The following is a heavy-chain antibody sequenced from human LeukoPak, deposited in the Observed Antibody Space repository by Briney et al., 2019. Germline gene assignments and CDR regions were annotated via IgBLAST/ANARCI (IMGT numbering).Heavy chain of an antibody. Sequence: GGSLRLSCAASGFTFSSYSMNWVRQAPGKGLEWVSSICSSSSYIYYADAVRGRFTISRGNAKNSLYLQMNSMRAEDTAVYYCARVSINCGGDCYAFDIWGQGTMVTVSS. CDR1: GFTFSSYS. V-gene: IGHV3-21*01. J-gene: IGHJ3*02. CDR2: ICSSSSYI. CDR3: ARVSINCGGDCYAFDI. D-gene: IGHD2-21*02.